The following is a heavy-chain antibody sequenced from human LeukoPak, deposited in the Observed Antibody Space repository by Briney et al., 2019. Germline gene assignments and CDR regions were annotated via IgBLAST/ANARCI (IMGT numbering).Heavy chain of an antibody. J-gene: IGHJ5*02. CDR1: GGSISSHY. D-gene: IGHD6-13*01. CDR3: ARGSSSWFHWFDP. V-gene: IGHV4-59*08. Sequence: SETLSLTCTVSGGSISSHYWSWIRQPPGKGLEWIGYIYYSGSTNYNPSLKSRVTISVDTSKNQFSLKLSSVTAADTAVYYCARGSSSWFHWFDPWGQGTLVTVSS. CDR2: IYYSGST.